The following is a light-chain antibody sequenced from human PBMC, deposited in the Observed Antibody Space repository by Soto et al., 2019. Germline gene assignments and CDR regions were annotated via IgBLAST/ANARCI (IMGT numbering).Light chain of an antibody. CDR3: QQYGGSPQT. J-gene: IGKJ1*01. CDR2: GAS. CDR1: QSVSNY. V-gene: IGKV3-20*01. Sequence: EIELTQSPGTLSLTPGERATLSCRASQSVSNYLAWYQQKPGQAPRLLIYGASRRATVIPDRFSVSGSGTDFTLTISRLEPEDFAVYYCQQYGGSPQTFGQGTNVEIK.